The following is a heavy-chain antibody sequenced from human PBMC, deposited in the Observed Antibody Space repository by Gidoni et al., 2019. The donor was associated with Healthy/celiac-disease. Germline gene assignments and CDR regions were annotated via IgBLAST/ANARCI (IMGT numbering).Heavy chain of an antibody. V-gene: IGHV4-4*07. D-gene: IGHD7-27*01. CDR3: ARDLGKEAGLRGAFDI. J-gene: IGHJ3*02. CDR2: IYTSGST. Sequence: QVQLQESGTGLVKPSETLSLTCTVAGGSISSYYWSWIRQPAGKGLEWIGRIYTSGSTNYNPSLKSRVTMSVDTSKNQFSLKLSSVTAADTAVYYCARDLGKEAGLRGAFDIWGQGTMVTVSS. CDR1: GGSISSYY.